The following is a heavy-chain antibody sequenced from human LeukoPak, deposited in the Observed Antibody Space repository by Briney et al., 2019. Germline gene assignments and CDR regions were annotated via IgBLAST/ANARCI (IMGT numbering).Heavy chain of an antibody. V-gene: IGHV3-7*01. CDR2: IKQDGSEK. D-gene: IGHD1-7*01. Sequence: GSLRLSCAASGFTFSSYWMSWVRQAPGKGLEWVANIKQDGSEKYYVDSVKGRFTISRDNAKNSLYLQMNSLRAEDTAVYYCARFYWNYHNWFDPWGQGTLVTVSS. CDR3: ARFYWNYHNWFDP. CDR1: GFTFSSYW. J-gene: IGHJ5*02.